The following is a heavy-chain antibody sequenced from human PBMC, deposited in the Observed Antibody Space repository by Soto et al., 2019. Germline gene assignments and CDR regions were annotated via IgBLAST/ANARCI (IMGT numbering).Heavy chain of an antibody. V-gene: IGHV4-39*01. Sequence: PSQTRSLTCTFSGFSLSSRCSMIGRSFYWGWMRQPPGKGLEWIASISYSDGSFYNSSLKSRLTISVDTSKNQFSLSLRSVTAADTAVYYCASHRTFWPFDYWGQGTVVTV. CDR2: ISYSDGS. CDR3: ASHRTFWPFDY. CDR1: GFSLSSRCSMIGRSFY. J-gene: IGHJ4*02. D-gene: IGHD2-8*01.